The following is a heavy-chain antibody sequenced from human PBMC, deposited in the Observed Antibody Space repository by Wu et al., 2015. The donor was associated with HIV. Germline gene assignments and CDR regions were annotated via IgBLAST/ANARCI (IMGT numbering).Heavy chain of an antibody. CDR1: GDTFSTDD. CDR3: ARELEDPAIMVRAGFDP. CDR2: IIPMFGTT. Sequence: QVQLVQSGAEVKKPGSSVKVSCKSFGDTFSTDDIHWVRQAPGQGPEWMGRIIPMFGTTNYAQRFLGRVTISADESTSTAYMELSSLRSEDTAVYYCARELEDPAIMVRAGFDPWGQGTLVTVSS. D-gene: IGHD3-10*01. J-gene: IGHJ5*02. V-gene: IGHV1-69*13.